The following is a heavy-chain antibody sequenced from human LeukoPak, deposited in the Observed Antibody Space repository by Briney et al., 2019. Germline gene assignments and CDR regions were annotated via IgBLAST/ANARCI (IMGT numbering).Heavy chain of an antibody. V-gene: IGHV4-59*01. CDR2: IYYSGST. CDR3: ARAPRGIYGDYPNFDY. D-gene: IGHD4-17*01. CDR1: GGSISSYY. J-gene: IGHJ4*02. Sequence: SETLSLTYTVSGGSISSYYWSWIRQPPGKGLEWIGYIYYSGSTNYNPSLKSRVTISVDTSKNQFSLKLSSVTAADTAVYYCARAPRGIYGDYPNFDYWGQGTLVTVSS.